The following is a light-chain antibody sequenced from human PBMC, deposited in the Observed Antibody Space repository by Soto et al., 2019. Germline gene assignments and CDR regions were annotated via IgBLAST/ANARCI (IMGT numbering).Light chain of an antibody. Sequence: QSVLTQSPSVSGAPGQRVTISCTGGSSDIGAGHGVHWYQQLPGTAPKLLIYDDTNRPSGVPDRFSGSKAGTSASLAITGLQADYEGDYYYHSYDSSQTAVVFGGGTKVTVL. CDR3: HSYDSSQTAVV. CDR2: DDT. J-gene: IGLJ3*02. V-gene: IGLV1-40*01. CDR1: SSDIGAGHG.